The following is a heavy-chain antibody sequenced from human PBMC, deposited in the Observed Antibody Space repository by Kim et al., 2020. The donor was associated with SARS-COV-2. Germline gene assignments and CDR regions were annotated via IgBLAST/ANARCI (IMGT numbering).Heavy chain of an antibody. Sequence: KGRFTISRDNAKNSLYLQMNSLRAEDTAVYYCARDYSMGLEDYYYYGMDVWGQGTTVTVSS. D-gene: IGHD4-4*01. J-gene: IGHJ6*02. V-gene: IGHV3-11*06. CDR3: ARDYSMGLEDYYYYGMDV.